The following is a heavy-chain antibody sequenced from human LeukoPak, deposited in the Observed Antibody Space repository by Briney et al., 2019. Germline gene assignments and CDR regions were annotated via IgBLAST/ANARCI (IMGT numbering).Heavy chain of an antibody. D-gene: IGHD6-19*01. V-gene: IGHV1-46*01. CDR1: GYTFTSYY. Sequence: ASVKVSCKASGYTFTSYYMHWVRQAPGQGLEWMGIINPSGGSTSYAQKFQGRVTMTRDTSTSTVYMELSSLRSEDTAVYYCARGVRIAVAGYGFYYFDYWGRGTLVTVSS. J-gene: IGHJ4*02. CDR3: ARGVRIAVAGYGFYYFDY. CDR2: INPSGGST.